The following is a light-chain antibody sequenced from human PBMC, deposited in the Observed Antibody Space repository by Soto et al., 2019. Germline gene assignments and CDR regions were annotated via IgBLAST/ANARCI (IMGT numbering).Light chain of an antibody. V-gene: IGKV1-5*01. CDR2: DAS. J-gene: IGKJ1*01. Sequence: DIQMTQSPSTLSASVGDTVTVTCRASQSVSGWLAWYQQKPGKAPKVLIFDASSLESGVPSRFSGSGSGTEFTLTISSLQPGDFATYYCQHYNTYPWTFGHGTKVDIK. CDR3: QHYNTYPWT. CDR1: QSVSGW.